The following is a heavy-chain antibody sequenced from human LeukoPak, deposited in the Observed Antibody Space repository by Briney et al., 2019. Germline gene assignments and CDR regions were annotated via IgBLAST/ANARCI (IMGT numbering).Heavy chain of an antibody. CDR2: INPSGGST. Sequence: ASVRVSCKASGYTFTSYYMHWVRQAPGQGLEWMGIINPSGGSTSYAQKFQGRVTMTRDMFTSTVYMELSSLRSEDTAVYYCARLGNVGPDYWGQGTLVTVSS. D-gene: IGHD1-26*01. V-gene: IGHV1-46*01. CDR1: GYTFTSYY. J-gene: IGHJ4*02. CDR3: ARLGNVGPDY.